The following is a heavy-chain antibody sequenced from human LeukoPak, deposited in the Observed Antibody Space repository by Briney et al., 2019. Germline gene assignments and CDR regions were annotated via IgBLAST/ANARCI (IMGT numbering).Heavy chain of an antibody. CDR3: ARTSSGYYLFDY. V-gene: IGHV4-59*01. D-gene: IGHD3-22*01. J-gene: IGHJ4*02. CDR1: GGSISSYY. CDR2: IYYSGST. Sequence: SETLSLTCTASGGSISSYYWSWIRQPPGKGLEWIGYIYYSGSTNYNPSLKSRVTISVDTSKNQFSLKLSSVTAADTAVYYCARTSSGYYLFDYWGQGTLVTVSS.